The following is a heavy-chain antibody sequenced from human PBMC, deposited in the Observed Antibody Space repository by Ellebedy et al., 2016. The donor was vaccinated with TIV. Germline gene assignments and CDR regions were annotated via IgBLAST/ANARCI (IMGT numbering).Heavy chain of an antibody. CDR2: ISTYNGDT. V-gene: IGHV1-18*01. CDR3: ARDGFSRWAVPAAASSYYMDV. CDR1: GYTFISYG. D-gene: IGHD6-13*01. J-gene: IGHJ6*03. Sequence: ASVKVSXXASGYTFISYGISWVRQAPGQGLEWMGWISTYNGDTNYPQKFQGRVTMTTDTSTSTAYMDLRSLRSDDTAIYYCARDGFSRWAVPAAASSYYMDVWGKGTTVSVSS.